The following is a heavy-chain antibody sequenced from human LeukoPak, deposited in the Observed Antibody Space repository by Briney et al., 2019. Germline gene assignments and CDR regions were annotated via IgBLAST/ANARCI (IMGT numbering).Heavy chain of an antibody. Sequence: GGALRLSCAVSGFTFSSRGMQWVRQAPGKGLEWVAFISFDETNQYYADSVKGRFTISRDNSHNTLYLQMNSLRAEDTAVYYCARDSDEFFSNWLFPDYWGQGSLVIVSP. D-gene: IGHD3-22*01. CDR2: ISFDETNQ. J-gene: IGHJ4*02. CDR3: ARDSDEFFSNWLFPDY. CDR1: GFTFSSRG. V-gene: IGHV3-30*03.